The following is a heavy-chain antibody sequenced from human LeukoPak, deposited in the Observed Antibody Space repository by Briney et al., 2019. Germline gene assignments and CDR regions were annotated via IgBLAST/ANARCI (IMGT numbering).Heavy chain of an antibody. D-gene: IGHD5-18*01. CDR1: GVSINSSRYY. CDR2: LYYSGTT. V-gene: IGHV4-39*01. J-gene: IGHJ4*02. CDR3: AGGMRGYSHGTGY. Sequence: SETLSLTCSVSGVSINSSRYYWGCIRQPPGRGLEWIGSLYYSGTTYYNPSLRSRVTISVDTSKNQFSLKLSSVTAADTAVYYCAGGMRGYSHGTGYWGQGTLVTVSS.